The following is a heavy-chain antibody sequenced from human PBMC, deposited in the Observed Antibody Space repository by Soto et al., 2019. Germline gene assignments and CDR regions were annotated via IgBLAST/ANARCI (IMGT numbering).Heavy chain of an antibody. J-gene: IGHJ4*02. CDR1: GFTFSSYG. CDR2: ISYDGSNK. V-gene: IGHV3-30*18. Sequence: GGSLRLSCAASGFTFSSYGMHWVRQAPGKGLEWVAVISYDGSNKYYADSVKGRFTISRDNSKNTLYLQMNSLRAEDTAVYYCAKDKVAATSAVFDYWGQGTLVTVSS. D-gene: IGHD2-15*01. CDR3: AKDKVAATSAVFDY.